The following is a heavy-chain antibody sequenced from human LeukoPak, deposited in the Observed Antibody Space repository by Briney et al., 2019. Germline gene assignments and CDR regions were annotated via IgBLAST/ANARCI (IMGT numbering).Heavy chain of an antibody. J-gene: IGHJ6*03. Sequence: GASVKVSCKASGYTFTSLYMHWVRQAPGQGLGWMGIINPSGGRASYAQKFQGRVTMTRDTSTSTVYMELSSLRSEDTAVYYCARNAVVVVPSYYYYYMDVWGKGTTVTISS. V-gene: IGHV1-46*01. CDR2: INPSGGRA. CDR1: GYTFTSLY. CDR3: ARNAVVVVPSYYYYYMDV. D-gene: IGHD2-15*01.